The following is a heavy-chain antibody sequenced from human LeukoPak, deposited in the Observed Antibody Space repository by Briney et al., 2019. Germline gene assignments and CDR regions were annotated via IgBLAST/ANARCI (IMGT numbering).Heavy chain of an antibody. Sequence: AETLSLTCSVSGSSISSNYWSWIRQPPGKGLEWIGYIYYSGSTNYNPSLKSRVPISVDTSKNQFSLKLRSVTAADAAVYYCAREGQSSGWSAAFDIWGQGTMVTVS. CDR3: AREGQSSGWSAAFDI. D-gene: IGHD6-19*01. CDR1: GSSISSNY. J-gene: IGHJ3*02. CDR2: IYYSGST. V-gene: IGHV4-59*01.